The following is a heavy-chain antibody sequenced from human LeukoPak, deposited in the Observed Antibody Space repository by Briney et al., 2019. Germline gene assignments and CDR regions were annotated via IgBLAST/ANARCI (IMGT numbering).Heavy chain of an antibody. CDR1: SGSISSGGYY. J-gene: IGHJ3*02. D-gene: IGHD3-10*01. V-gene: IGHV4-31*03. Sequence: SQTLSLTCTVSSGSISSGGYYWSWIRQHPGKGLEWIGYIYYSGSTYYNPSLKSRVTISVDTSKNQFSLKLSSVTAADTAGYYCASLDSRGYDAFDIWGQGTMVTVSS. CDR3: ASLDSRGYDAFDI. CDR2: IYYSGST.